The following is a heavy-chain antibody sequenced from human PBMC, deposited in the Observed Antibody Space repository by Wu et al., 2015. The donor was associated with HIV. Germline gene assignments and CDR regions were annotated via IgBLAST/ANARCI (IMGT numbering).Heavy chain of an antibody. CDR3: ARDSRHCSSTSCYLNYGMDV. CDR1: GGTFSSYA. CDR2: IIPIFGTA. J-gene: IGHJ6*02. V-gene: IGHV1-69*05. D-gene: IGHD2-2*01. Sequence: QVQLVQSGAEVKKPGSSVKVSCKASGGTFSSYAISWVRQAPGQGLEWMGGIIPIFGTANYAQKFQGRVTITTDESTSTAYMELSSLRSEDTAVYYCARDSRHCSSTSCYLNYGMDVWGQGTTGHRLL.